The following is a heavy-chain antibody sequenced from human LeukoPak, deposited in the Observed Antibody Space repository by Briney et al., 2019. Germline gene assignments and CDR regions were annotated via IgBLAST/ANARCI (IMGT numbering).Heavy chain of an antibody. CDR2: IHLDGSVT. J-gene: IGHJ4*02. Sequence: GGSLRLSCAASGFTFSNYWMHWVRHVPGRGLVWVSRIHLDGSVTNYADSVKGRFTISRDNAKNTLYLQMDSLRADDAAVYYCVRGGSPSEYWGQGTLVTVSS. V-gene: IGHV3-74*01. CDR3: VRGGSPSEY. D-gene: IGHD5-12*01. CDR1: GFTFSNYW.